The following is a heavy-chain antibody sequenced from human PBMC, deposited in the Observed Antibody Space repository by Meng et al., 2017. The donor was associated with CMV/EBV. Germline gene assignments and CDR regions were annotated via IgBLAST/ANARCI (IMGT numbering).Heavy chain of an antibody. CDR2: IYGSGNT. V-gene: IGHV3-66*01. D-gene: IGHD2-21*01. J-gene: IGHJ5*02. Sequence: LWEAGGGLVKPGGSLRLSCAASGFTFSNAWMSWVRQAPGKGLEWISIIYGSGNTYYGDSVKGRFTISRDNFRNTLYLQMNSLRAEDTAVYYCAREIPQAWASWGQGTLVTVSS. CDR1: GFTFSNAW. CDR3: AREIPQAWAS.